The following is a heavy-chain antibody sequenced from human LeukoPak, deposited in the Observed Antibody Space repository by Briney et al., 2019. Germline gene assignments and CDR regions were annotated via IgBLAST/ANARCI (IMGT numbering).Heavy chain of an antibody. CDR2: IYYSGST. V-gene: IGHV4-61*01. J-gene: IGHJ5*02. Sequence: PSETLSLTCTVSGGSISSSSDYWSWIRQPPGKGLEWIGYIYYSGSTNYNPSLKSRVTISVDTSKNQFSLKLSSVTAADTAVYYCAGSQWLGQRFDPWGQGTLVTVSS. CDR3: AGSQWLGQRFDP. CDR1: GGSISSSSDY. D-gene: IGHD6-19*01.